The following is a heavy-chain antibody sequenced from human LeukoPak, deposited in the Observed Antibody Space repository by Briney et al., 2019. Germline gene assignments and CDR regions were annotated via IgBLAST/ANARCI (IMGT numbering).Heavy chain of an antibody. J-gene: IGHJ5*02. CDR3: ASTTAAGRNWFDP. CDR1: GYTLTELS. Sequence: ASVKVPCKVSGYTLTELSMHWVRQAPGQGLEWMGGIIPIFGTANYAQKFQGRVTITADESTSTAYMELSSLRSEDTAVYYCASTTAAGRNWFDPWGQGTLVTVSS. D-gene: IGHD6-13*01. V-gene: IGHV1-69*13. CDR2: IIPIFGTA.